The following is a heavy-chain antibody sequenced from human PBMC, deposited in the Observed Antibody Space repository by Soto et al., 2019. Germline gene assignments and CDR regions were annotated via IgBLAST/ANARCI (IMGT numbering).Heavy chain of an antibody. J-gene: IGHJ6*02. V-gene: IGHV5-10-1*01. CDR2: IDPSDSYT. CDR1: GYSFTSYW. D-gene: IGHD3-22*01. Sequence: RGESLKISCKGSGYSFTSYWISWVRQMPGKGLEWMGRIDPSDSYTNYSPSFQGHVTISADKSISTAYLQWSSLKASDTAMYYCAREYYYHSSRYYGTAYYYGMDVWGAGTT. CDR3: AREYYYHSSRYYGTAYYYGMDV.